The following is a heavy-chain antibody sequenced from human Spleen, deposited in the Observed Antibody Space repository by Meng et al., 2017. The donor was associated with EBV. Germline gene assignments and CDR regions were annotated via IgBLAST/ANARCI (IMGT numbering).Heavy chain of an antibody. J-gene: IGHJ4*02. CDR1: GFSFSAYW. Sequence: GQVVGSGGTLVQPGGSLRLSCATSGFSFSAYWMHWVRQVPGKGLQWVSRITPDGGRTDYADSVQGRFTISRDNAAKTLYLQMKSLRPEDTAVYYCSRDLMGPDNWWGQGTLVTVSS. CDR2: ITPDGGRT. CDR3: SRDLMGPDNW. D-gene: IGHD1-20*01. V-gene: IGHV3-74*01.